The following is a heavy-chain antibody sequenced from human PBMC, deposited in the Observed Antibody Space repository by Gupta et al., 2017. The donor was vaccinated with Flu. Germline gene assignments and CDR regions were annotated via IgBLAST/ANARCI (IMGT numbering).Heavy chain of an antibody. CDR2: IKHDGSEQ. J-gene: IGHJ5*02. Sequence: VRQAPGKGLEWVAYIKHDGSEQYYVDSVKGRFLISRDNAKNSLSLHVDSLRVEDTAMYYCVRGLWKKYCVREVCSPNWFDPWGQGTQVTVSS. CDR3: VRGLWKKYCVREVCSPNWFDP. V-gene: IGHV3-7*01. D-gene: IGHD2-21*01.